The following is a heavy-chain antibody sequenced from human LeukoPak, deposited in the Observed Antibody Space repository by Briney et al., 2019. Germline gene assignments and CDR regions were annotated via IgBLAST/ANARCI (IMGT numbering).Heavy chain of an antibody. D-gene: IGHD1-26*01. CDR2: ITGGSSSI. J-gene: IGHJ4*02. CDR3: ARFRGTYYYFDY. Sequence: PGGSLRLSCAASGLTFSSYSMNWVRQAPGKGLEWVSYITGGSSSIYYADSVKGRFTISRDDAKNSLYLQMNSLRDEDTAMYYCARFRGTYYYFDYWGQGTLVTVSS. V-gene: IGHV3-48*02. CDR1: GLTFSSYS.